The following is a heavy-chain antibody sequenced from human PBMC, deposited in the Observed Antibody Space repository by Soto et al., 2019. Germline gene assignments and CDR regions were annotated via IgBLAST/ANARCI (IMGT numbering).Heavy chain of an antibody. CDR1: GFTFSSYW. CDR3: ARERGYCSGTTCYSFAFDP. J-gene: IGHJ5*02. V-gene: IGHV3-74*01. Sequence: GGSLRLSCAASGFTFSSYWMHWVRQAPGKGLVWVSRIDSDGSNTIYTDSVKGRFTISRVNAKNTLYLQMNSLRAEDTAVYYCARERGYCSGTTCYSFAFDPWGQGTLVTVSS. D-gene: IGHD2-15*01. CDR2: IDSDGSNT.